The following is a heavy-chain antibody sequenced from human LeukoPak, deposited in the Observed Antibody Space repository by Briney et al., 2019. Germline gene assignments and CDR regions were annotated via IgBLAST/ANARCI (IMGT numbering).Heavy chain of an antibody. Sequence: GGSLRLSCADSGFTFSSYAMSWVRQAPGKGLEWVSAITGSGGSTYYADSVKGRFTISRDNAKNSLYLQMNSLRAEDTAVYYCARDLVLAYCGGDCYPSDAFDIWGQGTMVTVSS. CDR1: GFTFSSYA. J-gene: IGHJ3*02. D-gene: IGHD2-21*02. CDR2: ITGSGGST. V-gene: IGHV3-23*01. CDR3: ARDLVLAYCGGDCYPSDAFDI.